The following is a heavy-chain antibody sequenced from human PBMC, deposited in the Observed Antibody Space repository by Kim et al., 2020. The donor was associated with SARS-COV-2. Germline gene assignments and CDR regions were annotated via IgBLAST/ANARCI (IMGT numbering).Heavy chain of an antibody. CDR3: AKDPIAVANWYFDL. D-gene: IGHD6-19*01. Sequence: GGSLRLSCAASGFTFSSYAMHWVRQAPGKGLEWVAVIWYDGSNKYYADSVKGRFTISRDNSKNTLYLQMNSLRAEDTAVYYCAKDPIAVANWYFDLWGRGTLVTVSS. CDR1: GFTFSSYA. V-gene: IGHV3-33*06. J-gene: IGHJ2*01. CDR2: IWYDGSNK.